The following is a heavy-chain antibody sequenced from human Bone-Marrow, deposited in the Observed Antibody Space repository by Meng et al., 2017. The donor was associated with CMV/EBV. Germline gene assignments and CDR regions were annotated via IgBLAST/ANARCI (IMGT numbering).Heavy chain of an antibody. CDR3: ARGGEGPPRAYNWFDP. D-gene: IGHD7-27*01. CDR1: GGTFSSYA. CDR2: IIPILGIA. Sequence: SVKVSCKASGGTFSSYAISWVRQAPGQGLEWMGGIIPILGIANYAQKFQGRVTITADKSTSTAYMELSSLRSEDTAVYYCARGGEGPPRAYNWFDPWGQGNLVNVSS. J-gene: IGHJ5*02. V-gene: IGHV1-69*10.